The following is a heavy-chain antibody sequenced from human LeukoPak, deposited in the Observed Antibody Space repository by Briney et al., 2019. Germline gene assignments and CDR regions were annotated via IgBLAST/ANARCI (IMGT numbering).Heavy chain of an antibody. CDR1: GFTFSIYW. J-gene: IGHJ4*02. V-gene: IGHV3-7*01. CDR2: IKQDGSEK. D-gene: IGHD3-10*01. Sequence: GGSLRLSCAASGFTFSIYWMTWVRQAPGKGLEWVANIKQDGSEKCYVDSVKGRFTISRDNAKNSLYLQMNSLRAEDTAVYYCARGSPYFYGTDLDYWGQGTLVTVSS. CDR3: ARGSPYFYGTDLDY.